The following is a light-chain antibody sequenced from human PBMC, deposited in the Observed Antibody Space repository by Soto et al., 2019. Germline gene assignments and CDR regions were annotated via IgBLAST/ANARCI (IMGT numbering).Light chain of an antibody. J-gene: IGKJ4*01. V-gene: IGKV4-1*01. Sequence: DILMAQSPASLAVSLRERATINCKSSQSVLCNSNNKNYLAWYQQKPGQPPKLLIYWASTRESGVPDRFSGSGSGTDFTLTISSLQAEDVAVYYCQHYYSTPLTFGGGTKVDIK. CDR1: QSVLCNSNNKNY. CDR2: WAS. CDR3: QHYYSTPLT.